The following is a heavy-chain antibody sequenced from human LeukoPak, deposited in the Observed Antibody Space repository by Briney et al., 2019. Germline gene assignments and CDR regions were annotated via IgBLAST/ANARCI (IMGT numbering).Heavy chain of an antibody. Sequence: GRSLRLSCAASGFTFSSYSMNWVRQDPGKWLAWISSISSSSSYIYYADSVKGRFTISRDNAKNSLYLQMNSLRAEDTAVYYCARGPGGYGDYFDYWGQGTLVTVSS. D-gene: IGHD4-17*01. CDR2: ISSSSSYI. J-gene: IGHJ4*02. CDR3: ARGPGGYGDYFDY. V-gene: IGHV3-21*01. CDR1: GFTFSSYS.